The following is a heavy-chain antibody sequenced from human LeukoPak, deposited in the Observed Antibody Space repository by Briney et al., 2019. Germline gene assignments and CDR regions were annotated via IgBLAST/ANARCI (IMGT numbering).Heavy chain of an antibody. V-gene: IGHV4-34*01. D-gene: IGHD3-10*01. CDR2: INHSGDT. CDR1: GESMIGHY. J-gene: IGHJ4*02. CDR3: VRATANGSGRAYDH. Sequence: SETLSLTCAVYGESMIGHYWTWIRQPPGKRLEWIGEINHSGDTDSNPSLKNRVTMSIDMSKNQFSLKVKSVTAADTAVYYCVRATANGSGRAYDHWAQGNLVPVSS.